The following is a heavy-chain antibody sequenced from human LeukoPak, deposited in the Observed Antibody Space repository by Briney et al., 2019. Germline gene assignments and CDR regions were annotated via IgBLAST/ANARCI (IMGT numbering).Heavy chain of an antibody. CDR3: VRYYTRHSWYFDL. D-gene: IGHD3-10*01. Sequence: RRSLRLSCAASGFTFSSYGMHWVRQAPGKGLEWVAVISYDGSNKYYADSVKGRFTISRDNAKNSLYLQMNSLRAEDTAVYYCVRYYTRHSWYFDLWGRGTLVTVSS. CDR1: GFTFSSYG. J-gene: IGHJ2*01. CDR2: ISYDGSNK. V-gene: IGHV3-30*03.